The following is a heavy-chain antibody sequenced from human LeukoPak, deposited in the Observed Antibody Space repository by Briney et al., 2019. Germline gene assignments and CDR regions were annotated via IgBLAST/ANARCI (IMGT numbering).Heavy chain of an antibody. D-gene: IGHD2-15*01. CDR3: AKEWASAGYCSGGSCYTFDY. J-gene: IGHJ4*02. Sequence: GGSLRLSCAASGFTFSSYGMHWVRQAPGKGLEWVAFIWYDGSNKYYADSVRGRFTISRDNSKNTLYLQMNSLRAEDTAVYYCAKEWASAGYCSGGSCYTFDYWGQGTLVTVSS. CDR1: GFTFSSYG. CDR2: IWYDGSNK. V-gene: IGHV3-30*02.